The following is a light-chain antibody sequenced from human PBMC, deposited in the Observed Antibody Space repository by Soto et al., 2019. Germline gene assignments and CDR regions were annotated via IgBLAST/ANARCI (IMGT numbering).Light chain of an antibody. Sequence: QSVLTQPASVSGSPGQSITISCTGTSSDVGNYDLVSWYQQRPGKVPKLLIYGVNKRPSGVSNRFSGSKSGNTASLTISGLQAEDEADYFCCSYVGGTTFENVVFGGGTKLTVL. V-gene: IGLV2-23*02. J-gene: IGLJ2*01. CDR3: CSYVGGTTFENVV. CDR2: GVN. CDR1: SSDVGNYDL.